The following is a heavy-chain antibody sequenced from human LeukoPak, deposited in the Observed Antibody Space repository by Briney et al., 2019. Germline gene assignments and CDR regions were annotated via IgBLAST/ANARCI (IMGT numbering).Heavy chain of an antibody. D-gene: IGHD1-26*01. J-gene: IGHJ5*02. CDR1: GASVSSASY. CDR2: IYNGVNT. Sequence: SETLSLTCTVSGASVSSASYWSWIRQPPGKGAEWIAHIYNGVNTNYNPSLKSRVTISVDTSKNQFSLRLNSVTAADTAVYYCARSRAFNSGAFDPWGQGSLVTVSS. V-gene: IGHV4-61*01. CDR3: ARSRAFNSGAFDP.